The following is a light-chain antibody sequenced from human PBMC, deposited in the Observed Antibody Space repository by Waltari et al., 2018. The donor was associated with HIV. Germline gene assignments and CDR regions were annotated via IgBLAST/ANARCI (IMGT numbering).Light chain of an antibody. V-gene: IGLV3-1*01. Sequence: SYELTQPPSVSVSPGQTASIPCSGDKLGDKYACWYQQKPGQSPVMVIYKDCKRPSGIRERFSGCNSGNTATLTISGTQAMDEADYYCQAWDSDTPKVFGGGTKLTGL. CDR3: QAWDSDTPKV. CDR1: KLGDKY. CDR2: KDC. J-gene: IGLJ2*01.